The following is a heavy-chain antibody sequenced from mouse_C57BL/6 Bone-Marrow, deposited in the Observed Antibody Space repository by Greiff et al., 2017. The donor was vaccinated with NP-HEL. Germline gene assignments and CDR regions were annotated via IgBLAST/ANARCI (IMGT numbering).Heavy chain of an antibody. D-gene: IGHD2-4*01. V-gene: IGHV5-4*03. J-gene: IGHJ3*01. Sequence: EVKLMESGGGLVKPGGSLKLSCAASGFTFSIYAMSWVRQTPEKRLEWVATISAGGSYTYYPDNVKGRFTISRDNATNHLCLQLSHLKSEHTAMYYCARVYCDAWYAYWCQGTLVPVSA. CDR1: GFTFSIYA. CDR3: ARVYCDAWYAY. CDR2: ISAGGSYT.